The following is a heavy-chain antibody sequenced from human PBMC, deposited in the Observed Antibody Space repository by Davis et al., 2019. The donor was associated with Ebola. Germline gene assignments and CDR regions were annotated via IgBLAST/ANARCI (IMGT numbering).Heavy chain of an antibody. D-gene: IGHD3-22*01. Sequence: GESLKISCAASGFTFSSYSMNWVRQAPGKGLEWVAVISNDETSKYYADSVQGRFTISRDNSKNTLYLQMNSLRAEDTAVYYCASFYYYDSLWGQGTLVTVSS. J-gene: IGHJ4*02. CDR1: GFTFSSYS. CDR2: ISNDETSK. CDR3: ASFYYYDSL. V-gene: IGHV3-30*03.